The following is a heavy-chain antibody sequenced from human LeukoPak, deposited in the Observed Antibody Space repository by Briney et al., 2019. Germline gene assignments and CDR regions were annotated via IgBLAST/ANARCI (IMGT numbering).Heavy chain of an antibody. CDR2: ISAYNGNT. D-gene: IGHD3-22*01. CDR1: GYTFTGYY. CDR3: ARDGPGYYDSSGYYYD. J-gene: IGHJ3*01. V-gene: IGHV1-18*04. Sequence: ASVKVSCKASGYTFTGYYMHWVRQAPGQGLEWMGWISAYNGNTNYAQKLQGRVTMTTDTSTSTAYMELRSLRSDDTAVYYCARDGPGYYDSSGYYYDWGQGTMVTVSS.